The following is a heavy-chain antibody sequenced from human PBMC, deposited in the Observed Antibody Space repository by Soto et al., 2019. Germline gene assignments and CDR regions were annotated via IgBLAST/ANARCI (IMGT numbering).Heavy chain of an antibody. V-gene: IGHV4-30-2*01. CDR2: IYHSGST. CDR3: ARDQYCSSTSCYQAAFDI. CDR1: GGSISSGGYS. D-gene: IGHD2-2*01. J-gene: IGHJ3*02. Sequence: SETLSRTCAVSGGSISSGGYSWIWIRQPPGKGLEWIGYIYHSGSTYYNPSLKSRVTISVDRSKNQFSLKLSSVTAADTAVYYCARDQYCSSTSCYQAAFDIWGQGTMVTVSS.